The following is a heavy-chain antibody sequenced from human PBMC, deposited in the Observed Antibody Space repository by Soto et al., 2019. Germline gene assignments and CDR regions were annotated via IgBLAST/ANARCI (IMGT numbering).Heavy chain of an antibody. J-gene: IGHJ4*02. CDR3: ARSRRGQYSFDF. CDR1: GFTFGDYD. Sequence: EAHLVESGGGLEQPGRSLRLSCAASGFTFGDYDMHWVRQAPGKGLEWVSGVTWNSGTLGYADSVKGRFTISRDSARKSLHLQVNSLSPEDTALYYCARSRRGQYSFDFWGQGTLVTVSS. V-gene: IGHV3-9*01. CDR2: VTWNSGTL. D-gene: IGHD3-16*01.